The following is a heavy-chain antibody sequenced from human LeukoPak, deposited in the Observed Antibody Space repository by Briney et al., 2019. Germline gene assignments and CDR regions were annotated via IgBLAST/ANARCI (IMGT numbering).Heavy chain of an antibody. D-gene: IGHD5-18*01. CDR3: ANTVDTAVSTTFDY. CDR1: GFTFSSYG. J-gene: IGHJ4*02. Sequence: GGSLRLSCAASGFTFSSYGMHWVRQAPGKGLEGVAVISYDGSNKYYADSVKGRFTISRDNSKNTLYLQMNSLRAEDTAVYYCANTVDTAVSTTFDYWGQGTLVTVSS. V-gene: IGHV3-30*18. CDR2: ISYDGSNK.